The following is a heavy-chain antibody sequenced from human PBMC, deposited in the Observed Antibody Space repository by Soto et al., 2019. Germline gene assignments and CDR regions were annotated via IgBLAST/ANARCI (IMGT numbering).Heavy chain of an antibody. CDR2: ISGSGGST. CDR1: GFTFSSYA. D-gene: IGHD6-13*01. V-gene: IGHV3-23*01. CDR3: AKDIASTGTSRFYFDY. Sequence: EVQLLESGGGLVQPGGSLRLSCAASGFTFSSYAMSWVRQAPGKGLEWVSSISGSGGSTSYADSVKGRFTISRDNYKNTLYLQMNSLRAEDTAVYYCAKDIASTGTSRFYFDYWGQGTLVTVSS. J-gene: IGHJ4*02.